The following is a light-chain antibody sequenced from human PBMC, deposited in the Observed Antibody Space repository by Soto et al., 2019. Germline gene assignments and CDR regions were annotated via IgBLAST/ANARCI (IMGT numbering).Light chain of an antibody. Sequence: DIQMTQSPSSLSASIGDRVTLPCRASQSIGTNLNWYQQRPGKAPKLLIYAVSSLQSGVSSRFSGSGSGTDFTLSINSIQREDFATYYCQQTYSAPPLFGQGKKVEIK. CDR1: QSIGTN. J-gene: IGKJ1*01. CDR3: QQTYSAPPL. CDR2: AVS. V-gene: IGKV1-39*01.